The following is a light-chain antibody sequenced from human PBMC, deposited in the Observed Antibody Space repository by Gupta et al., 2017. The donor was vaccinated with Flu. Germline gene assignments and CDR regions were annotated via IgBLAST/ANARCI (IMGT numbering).Light chain of an antibody. CDR3: QQYVSSPPPYT. CDR2: GAS. V-gene: IGKV3-20*01. CDR1: QSVSSSY. Sequence: EIVLTQSPGTLSLSPGERATLSCRASQSVSSSYLAWYQQKPCQAPRLPIYGASSRATGIPDRFSGSGSGTDFTLTISRLEPEDFAVYYCQQYVSSPPPYTFGQGTKLEIK. J-gene: IGKJ2*01.